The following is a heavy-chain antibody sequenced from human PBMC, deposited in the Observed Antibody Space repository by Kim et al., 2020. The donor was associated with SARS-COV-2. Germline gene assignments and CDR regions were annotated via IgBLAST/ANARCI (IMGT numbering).Heavy chain of an antibody. CDR1: GDSVTRGGYY. V-gene: IGHV4-31*03. J-gene: IGHJ2*01. D-gene: IGHD5-18*01. Sequence: SETLSLTCTVSGDSVTRGGYYWSWIRQRPGKGLEWTGHIYSSGNTYYSPSLKSRITISVDESENQFSLKLTSVTAAATAIYYCARRGRDTAMVTGYF. CDR3: ARRGRDTAMVTGYF. CDR2: IYSSGNT.